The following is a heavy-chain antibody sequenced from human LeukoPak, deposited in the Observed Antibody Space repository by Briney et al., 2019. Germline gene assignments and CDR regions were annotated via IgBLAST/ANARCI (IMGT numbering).Heavy chain of an antibody. CDR2: IYSGGST. CDR3: ARASIRHSRDTSMVSSFGGFDY. V-gene: IGHV3-53*01. Sequence: GGSLILSCAASGFTASSNYMSWVRQAPGKGLEWVSVIYSGGSTYYADSVKGRFTISRDNSKNTLYLQMNSLRAEDTAVYYCARASIRHSRDTSMVSSFGGFDYWGQGTLVTVSS. CDR1: GFTASSNY. D-gene: IGHD5-18*01. J-gene: IGHJ4*02.